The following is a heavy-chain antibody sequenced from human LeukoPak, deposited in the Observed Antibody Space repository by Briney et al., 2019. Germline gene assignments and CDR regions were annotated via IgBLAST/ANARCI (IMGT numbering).Heavy chain of an antibody. D-gene: IGHD3-22*01. Sequence: GRSLRLSCATSGFTFSSYAMNWVRQAPGKGLEWVSAISGSGGSTYYADSVKGRFTISRDNSKNTLYLQMDSLRAEDTAVYYCAKVMNYYDTSGYYGPFDYWGQGTLVTVSS. CDR1: GFTFSSYA. CDR3: AKVMNYYDTSGYYGPFDY. V-gene: IGHV3-23*01. J-gene: IGHJ4*02. CDR2: ISGSGGST.